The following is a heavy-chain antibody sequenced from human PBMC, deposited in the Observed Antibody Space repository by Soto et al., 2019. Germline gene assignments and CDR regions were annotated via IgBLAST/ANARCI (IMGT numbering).Heavy chain of an antibody. CDR2: IYHSGST. V-gene: IGHV4-38-2*01. J-gene: IGHJ6*02. CDR1: GYSISSGYY. D-gene: IGHD4-4*01. CDR3: ARTDYNYYYYYGMDV. Sequence: PSETLSLTCAGSGYSISSGYYWGWIRQPPGKGLEWIGSIYHSGSTYYNPSLKSRVTISVDTSKNQFSLKLSSVTAADTAVYYCARTDYNYYYYYGMDVWGQGTTVTVSS.